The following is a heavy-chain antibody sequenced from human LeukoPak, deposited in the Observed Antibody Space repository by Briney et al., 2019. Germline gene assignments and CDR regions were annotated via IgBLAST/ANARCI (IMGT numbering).Heavy chain of an antibody. CDR3: ARFAVHRRITVAGQFGLDY. V-gene: IGHV1-2*02. Sequence: GASVKVSCKASGYTFTSYGISWVRQAPGQGLEWMGWINPNSGGTNYAQKFQGRVTMTRDTSTSTVYMELSSLRSEDTAVYYCARFAVHRRITVAGQFGLDYWGQGTLVSLSS. D-gene: IGHD6-19*01. J-gene: IGHJ4*02. CDR1: GYTFTSYG. CDR2: INPNSGGT.